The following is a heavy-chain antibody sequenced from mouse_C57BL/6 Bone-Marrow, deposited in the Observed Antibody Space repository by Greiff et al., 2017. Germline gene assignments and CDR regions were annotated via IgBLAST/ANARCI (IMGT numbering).Heavy chain of an antibody. V-gene: IGHV3-6*01. J-gene: IGHJ2*01. CDR1: GYSITSGYY. Sequence: DVQLQESGPGLVKPSQSLSLTCSVTGYSITSGYYWNWIRQFPGNKLEWMGYISYDGSNNYNPSLKNRISITRDTSKNQFFLKLNSVTTEDTATYYCAKIYWDYFDYWGQGTTLTVSS. CDR2: ISYDGSN. D-gene: IGHD2-1*01. CDR3: AKIYWDYFDY.